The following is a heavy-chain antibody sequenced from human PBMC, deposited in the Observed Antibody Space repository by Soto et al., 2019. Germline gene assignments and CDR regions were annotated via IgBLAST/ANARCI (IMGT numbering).Heavy chain of an antibody. CDR2: IYYSGST. D-gene: IGHD2-21*02. V-gene: IGHV4-30-4*01. CDR1: GGSISSGDYY. Sequence: SETLSLTCTVSGGSISSGDYYWSWIRQPPGKGLEWIGYIYYSGSTYYNPSLKSRVTISVDTSKNQFSLKLSSVTAADTAVYYCASLVVTAHNWFDPWGQGALVTVSS. J-gene: IGHJ5*02. CDR3: ASLVVTAHNWFDP.